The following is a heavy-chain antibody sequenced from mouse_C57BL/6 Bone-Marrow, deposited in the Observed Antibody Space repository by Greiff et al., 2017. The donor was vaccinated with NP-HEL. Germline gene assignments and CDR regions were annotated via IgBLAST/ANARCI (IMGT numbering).Heavy chain of an antibody. J-gene: IGHJ1*03. V-gene: IGHV14-3*01. D-gene: IGHD1-1*01. CDR3: AFYYGSSDWYFDV. Sequence: VHVKQSVAELVRPGASVKLSCTASGFNIKNNYMHWVKQRPEQGLEWIGRIDPANGNTKYAQKFQGKATITADTSSNTAYLQLSSLTSEDTAIYYCAFYYGSSDWYFDVWGTGTTVTVSS. CDR2: IDPANGNT. CDR1: GFNIKNNY.